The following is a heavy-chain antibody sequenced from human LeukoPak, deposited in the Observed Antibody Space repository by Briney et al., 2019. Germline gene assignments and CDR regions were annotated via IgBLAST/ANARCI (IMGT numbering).Heavy chain of an antibody. Sequence: SETLSLTCAVYGGSFSNYYWSWVRQPPGKGLEWIGEIYHSGSTNYNPSLKSRVTISVDKSKNQFSLKLSSVTAADTAVYYCARALLIDSGYDDAWVFDYWGQGTLVTVSS. CDR3: ARALLIDSGYDDAWVFDY. J-gene: IGHJ4*02. D-gene: IGHD5-12*01. CDR1: GGSFSNYY. CDR2: IYHSGST. V-gene: IGHV4-34*01.